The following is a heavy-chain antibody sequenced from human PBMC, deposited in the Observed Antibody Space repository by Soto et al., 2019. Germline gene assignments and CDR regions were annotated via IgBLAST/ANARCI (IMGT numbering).Heavy chain of an antibody. V-gene: IGHV3-23*01. Sequence: PWGSLRLSCAASGFTFSSYAMSWVRQAPGKGLEWVSAISGSGGSTYYADSVKGRFTISRDNSKNTLYLQMNSLRAEDTAVYYCAKAWNYDILTGYRDFFDYWGQGTLVTVSS. D-gene: IGHD3-9*01. CDR1: GFTFSSYA. CDR3: AKAWNYDILTGYRDFFDY. CDR2: ISGSGGST. J-gene: IGHJ4*02.